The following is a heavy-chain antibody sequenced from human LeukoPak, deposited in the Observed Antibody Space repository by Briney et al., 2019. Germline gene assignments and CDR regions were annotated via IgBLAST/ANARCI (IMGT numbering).Heavy chain of an antibody. V-gene: IGHV4-59*01. CDR3: ARARPLRAVAGTIDY. CDR2: IYYTGST. J-gene: IGHJ4*02. CDR1: GGSISSYC. Sequence: SETLSLTCTVSGGSISSYCWSWIRQPPGKGLEWIGYIYYTGSTKYNPSLKSRVTISVDTSKNQFSLKLSSVTAADTAVYYCARARPLRAVAGTIDYWGQGTLVTVSS. D-gene: IGHD6-19*01.